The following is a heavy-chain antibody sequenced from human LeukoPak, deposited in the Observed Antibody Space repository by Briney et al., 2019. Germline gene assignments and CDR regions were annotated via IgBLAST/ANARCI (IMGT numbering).Heavy chain of an antibody. D-gene: IGHD5-24*01. CDR2: IYHSGST. CDR1: GGSISSGGYS. V-gene: IGHV4-30-2*01. Sequence: SETLSLTCAVSGGSISSGGYSWSWIRQPPGKGLEWIGYIYHSGSTYYNPSLKSRVTISVDRSKNQFSLKLSSVTAADTAVYYCARVKMGIFDYWGQGTLVTVSS. CDR3: ARVKMGIFDY. J-gene: IGHJ4*02.